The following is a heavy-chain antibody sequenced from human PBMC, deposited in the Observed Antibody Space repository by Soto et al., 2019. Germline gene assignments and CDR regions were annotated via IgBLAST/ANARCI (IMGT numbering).Heavy chain of an antibody. CDR1: GFTLSSYA. J-gene: IGHJ4*02. CDR3: AKSYYGSGSYSDYFDY. Sequence: PGGSLRLSCAASGFTLSSYAMSWVRQAPGKGLEWASAISGSGGSTYYADSVKGRFTISRDNSKNTLYLQMNSLRAEDTAVYYCAKSYYGSGSYSDYFDYWGQGTLVTVS. V-gene: IGHV3-23*01. D-gene: IGHD3-10*01. CDR2: ISGSGGST.